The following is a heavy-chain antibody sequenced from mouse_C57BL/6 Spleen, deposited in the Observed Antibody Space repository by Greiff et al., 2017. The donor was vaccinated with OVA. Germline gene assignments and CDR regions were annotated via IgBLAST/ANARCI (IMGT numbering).Heavy chain of an antibody. CDR2: ISYDGSN. CDR1: GYSITSGYY. V-gene: IGHV3-6*01. CDR3: AREYYGNYEYFDV. J-gene: IGHJ1*03. D-gene: IGHD2-1*01. Sequence: EVQLQESGPGLVKPSQSLSLTCSVTGYSITSGYYWNWIRQFPGNKLEWMGYISYDGSNNYNPSLKNRISITRDTSKNQFFLKLNSVTTEDTATYYCAREYYGNYEYFDVWGTGTTVTVSS.